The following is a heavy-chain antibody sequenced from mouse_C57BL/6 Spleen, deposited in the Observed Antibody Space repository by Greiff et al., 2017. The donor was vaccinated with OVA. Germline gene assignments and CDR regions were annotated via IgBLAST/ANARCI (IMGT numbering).Heavy chain of an antibody. J-gene: IGHJ3*01. Sequence: VQLQQSGPELVKPGASVKMSCKASGYTFTDYNMHWVKQSHGKSLEWIGYINPNNGGTSYNQKFKGKATLTVNKSSSTAYMELRSLTSEDSAVFYWAGNTQRAWFATWGERTLVTESA. CDR2: INPNNGGT. V-gene: IGHV1-22*01. CDR3: AGNTQRAWFAT. CDR1: GYTFTDYN. D-gene: IGHD5-2*01.